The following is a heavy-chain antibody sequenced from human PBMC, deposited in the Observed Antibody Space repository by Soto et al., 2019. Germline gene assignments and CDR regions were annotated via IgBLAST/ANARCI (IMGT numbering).Heavy chain of an antibody. J-gene: IGHJ3*02. Sequence: GGSLRLSCAASGFTFSSYWMSWVRQAPGKGLEWVANIKQDGSEKYYVDSVKGRFTISRDNAKNSLYLQMNSLRAEDTAVYYCARETSGRDGYNLGAFDIWGQGTMVTVSS. CDR3: ARETSGRDGYNLGAFDI. CDR1: GFTFSSYW. V-gene: IGHV3-7*05. CDR2: IKQDGSEK. D-gene: IGHD5-12*01.